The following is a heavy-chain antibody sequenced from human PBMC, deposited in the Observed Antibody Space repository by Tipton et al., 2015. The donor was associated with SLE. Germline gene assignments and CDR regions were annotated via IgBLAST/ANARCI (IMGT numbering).Heavy chain of an antibody. V-gene: IGHV3-48*03. CDR2: ISSSGSTI. CDR1: GFTFSSYE. Sequence: SLRLSCAASGFTFSSYEMNWVRQAPGKGLEWVSYISSSGSTICYADSVKGRFTISRDNAKNSLYLQMNSLRAEDTAVYYCARQNSSSWSFDYWGQGTLVTVSS. J-gene: IGHJ4*02. CDR3: ARQNSSSWSFDY. D-gene: IGHD6-13*01.